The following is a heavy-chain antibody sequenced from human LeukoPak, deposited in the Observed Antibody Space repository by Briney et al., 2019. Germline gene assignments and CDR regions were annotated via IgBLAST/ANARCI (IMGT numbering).Heavy chain of an antibody. CDR2: MNPNSGNT. V-gene: IGHV1-8*01. D-gene: IGHD3-9*01. J-gene: IGHJ4*02. Sequence: EASVKVSFKASGYTFTSYDINWVRQATGQGLEWMGWMNPNSGNTGYAQKFQGRVTMTRNTSISTAYMELSSLRSEDTAVYYCARFNDILTGAGYWGQGTLVTVSS. CDR3: ARFNDILTGAGY. CDR1: GYTFTSYD.